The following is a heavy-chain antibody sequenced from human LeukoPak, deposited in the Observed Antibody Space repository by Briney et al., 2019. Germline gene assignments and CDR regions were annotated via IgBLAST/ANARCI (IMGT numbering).Heavy chain of an antibody. CDR3: ATAFAGNLVYY. J-gene: IGHJ4*02. CDR1: GYTLSDLF. CDR2: FALEDGEK. Sequence: GAGVKDSCMVSGYTLSDLFMHAVRQAPGKGVEWMGRFALEDGEKIDAQKCQGRVTRTEDTTTDTAYMERSSLRSEDTAVYYCATAFAGNLVYYWGQGTLVTVSS. D-gene: IGHD1-14*01. V-gene: IGHV1-24*01.